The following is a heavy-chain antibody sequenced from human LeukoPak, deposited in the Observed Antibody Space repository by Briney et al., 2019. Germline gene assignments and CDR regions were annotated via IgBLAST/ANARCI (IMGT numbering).Heavy chain of an antibody. CDR1: GYTFTDYF. V-gene: IGHV1-46*01. J-gene: IGHJ4*02. D-gene: IGHD3-10*01. Sequence: PVASVKVSCEASGYTFTDYFLHWVRQAPGQGLEWMGIINPSGGSTSYAQKFQGRVTMTRDTSTSTVYMELSSLRSEDTAVYYCARNHRGVHFRGIGDYWGQGTLVTVSS. CDR2: INPSGGST. CDR3: ARNHRGVHFRGIGDY.